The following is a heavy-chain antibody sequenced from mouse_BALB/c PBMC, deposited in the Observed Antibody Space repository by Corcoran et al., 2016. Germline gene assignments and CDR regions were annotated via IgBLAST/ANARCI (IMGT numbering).Heavy chain of an antibody. D-gene: IGHD1-1*01. CDR3: ARGRVLLSYAMDY. Sequence: EVQLQQSGAELVKPGASVKLSCTASGFNIKDTYMHWVKQRPEQGLEWIGRIDPANGNTKYDPKFQGKATITADTSSNTAYLQLSSLTSEDTAVYYCARGRVLLSYAMDYWGQGTSVTVSS. V-gene: IGHV14-3*02. CDR2: IDPANGNT. CDR1: GFNIKDTY. J-gene: IGHJ4*01.